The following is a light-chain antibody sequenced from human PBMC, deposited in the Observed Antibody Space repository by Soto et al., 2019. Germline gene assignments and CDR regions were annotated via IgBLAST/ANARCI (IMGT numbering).Light chain of an antibody. V-gene: IGKV3-20*01. Sequence: DIVLTHSPGTLSLSPGERATLSCRASQSVSSSYLAWYQQKPGQAPRLLIYGASNRATGIPDRFSGSGSGTDFTLTISRLEPEDFAVYYCQQYGTSPLTFGQGTKVDIK. J-gene: IGKJ1*01. CDR2: GAS. CDR1: QSVSSSY. CDR3: QQYGTSPLT.